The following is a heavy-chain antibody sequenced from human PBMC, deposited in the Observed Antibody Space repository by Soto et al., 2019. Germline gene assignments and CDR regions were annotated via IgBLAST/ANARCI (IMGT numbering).Heavy chain of an antibody. CDR2: IYYSGST. CDR1: GGSISSGGYY. CDR3: AGERRWRELNMD. Sequence: QVQLQESGPGLVKPSQTLSLTCTVSGGSISSGGYYWSWIRPHPGKGLEWIGYIYYSGSTYYNQSLKSRVTISVDTAKNLFSLKLSSVTAADTAVYYWAGERRWRELNMDWGQGTLVTVSS. V-gene: IGHV4-31*03. D-gene: IGHD1-26*01. J-gene: IGHJ4*02.